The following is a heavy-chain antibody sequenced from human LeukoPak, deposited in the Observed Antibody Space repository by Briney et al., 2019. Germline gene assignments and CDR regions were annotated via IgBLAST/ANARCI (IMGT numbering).Heavy chain of an antibody. CDR3: AKRNGFTSGYFDS. CDR1: GFTFSGYV. D-gene: IGHD1-1*01. J-gene: IGHJ4*02. Sequence: PGGCLRLSCAASGFTFSGYVMSWVRQALGKGLDWVSGISGSGGSTHYADSVKGRFYISRDISKSTVYLQINSLRADDTAVYFCAKRNGFTSGYFDSWGQGTLVTVSS. V-gene: IGHV3-23*01. CDR2: ISGSGGST.